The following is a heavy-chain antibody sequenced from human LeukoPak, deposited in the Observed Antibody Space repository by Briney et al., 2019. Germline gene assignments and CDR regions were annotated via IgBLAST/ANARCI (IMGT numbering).Heavy chain of an antibody. Sequence: PGGSLRLSCTASGFTFSNYAMSWVRQAPGKGLEWVSAIRGGGADTFYADSVKGRFTISRDNSKNTLSLQMNSLRAEDTAVYYCAKGASRYAGWSRGAFDYWGQGTLVTVSS. J-gene: IGHJ4*02. CDR2: IRGGGADT. CDR3: AKGASRYAGWSRGAFDY. V-gene: IGHV3-23*01. CDR1: GFTFSNYA. D-gene: IGHD6-19*01.